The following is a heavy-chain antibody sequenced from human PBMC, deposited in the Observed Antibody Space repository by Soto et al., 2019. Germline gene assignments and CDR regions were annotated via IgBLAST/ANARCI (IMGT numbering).Heavy chain of an antibody. CDR1: GGSTTNYY. CDR3: ARHAIYGSGSYIWFDP. V-gene: IGHV4-59*08. D-gene: IGHD3-10*01. J-gene: IGHJ5*02. Sequence: PSETLSLTCTFSGGSTTNYYWSWIRQTPAKGLELLGYISYSGSANYNPSLMSRVTISLDTSKNQFSLNLSSVTVADTAVYYCARHAIYGSGSYIWFDPWGQGTLVTVSS. CDR2: ISYSGSA.